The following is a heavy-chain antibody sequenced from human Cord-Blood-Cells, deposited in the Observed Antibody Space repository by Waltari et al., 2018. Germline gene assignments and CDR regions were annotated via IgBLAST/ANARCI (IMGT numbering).Heavy chain of an antibody. Sequence: QVQLVQSGAEVKKPGSSVKVSCKASGGTFSSYAISWVRQAPGQGLAWMGGNIPILGTANSAKSFQGGVRITADDSPGTASRGRSSLGSEDTAVYYCARGSGYDYNYYYGMDVWGQGPRSPSP. J-gene: IGHJ6*02. V-gene: IGHV1-69*01. CDR2: NIPILGTA. D-gene: IGHD5-12*01. CDR1: GGTFSSYA. CDR3: ARGSGYDYNYYYGMDV.